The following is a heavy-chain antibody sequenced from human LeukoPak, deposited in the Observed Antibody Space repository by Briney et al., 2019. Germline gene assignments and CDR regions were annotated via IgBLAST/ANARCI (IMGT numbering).Heavy chain of an antibody. CDR2: IWYDGSNK. Sequence: LEWVAVIWYDGSNKYYADSVKGRFTISRDNSKNTLYLQMNSLRAEDTAVYYCARDAAGFDYWGQGTLVTVSS. V-gene: IGHV3-33*01. J-gene: IGHJ4*02. D-gene: IGHD6-13*01. CDR3: ARDAAGFDY.